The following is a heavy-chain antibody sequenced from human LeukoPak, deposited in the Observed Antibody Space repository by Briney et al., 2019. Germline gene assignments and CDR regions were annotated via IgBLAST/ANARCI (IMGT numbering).Heavy chain of an antibody. CDR1: GFTFSSYW. J-gene: IGHJ4*02. D-gene: IGHD3-22*01. V-gene: IGHV3-74*01. CDR2: INSDGSTI. CDR3: ARPDSSAYYYFDY. Sequence: PGGSLRLSCAASGFTFSSYWMHWVRQAPGKGLVWFSRINSDGSTISYADSVKGRFTISRDNAKNTLYLQMNSLRAEDTAVYYCARPDSSAYYYFDYWGQGTLVTVSS.